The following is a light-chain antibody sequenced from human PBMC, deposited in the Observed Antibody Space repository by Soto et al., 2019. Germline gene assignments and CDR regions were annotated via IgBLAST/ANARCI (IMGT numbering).Light chain of an antibody. CDR2: VNSDGSH. Sequence: QSVLTQSPSASASLGASVKLTCTLSSGHSDYAIAWHQQQPEKGPRYLMKVNSDGSHNKGDVIPDRFSGSSSGAERYLTISSLQSEDEADYYCQTWDTGIQVFGGGTKLTVL. V-gene: IGLV4-69*01. CDR1: SGHSDYA. J-gene: IGLJ2*01. CDR3: QTWDTGIQV.